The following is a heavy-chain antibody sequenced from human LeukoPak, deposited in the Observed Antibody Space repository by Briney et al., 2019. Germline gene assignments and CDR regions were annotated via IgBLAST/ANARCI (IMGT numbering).Heavy chain of an antibody. V-gene: IGHV1-2*02. D-gene: IGHD5-12*01. Sequence: ASVKVSCKASGYTFTGYYMHWVRQAPGQGLEWMGWINPNSGGTNYAQKFQGRVTMTEDTSTDTAYMELSSRRSEDTAVYYCATHSPEWRYSGYYNYYYIDVWGKGTTVTVSS. CDR1: GYTFTGYY. CDR3: ATHSPEWRYSGYYNYYYIDV. CDR2: INPNSGGT. J-gene: IGHJ6*03.